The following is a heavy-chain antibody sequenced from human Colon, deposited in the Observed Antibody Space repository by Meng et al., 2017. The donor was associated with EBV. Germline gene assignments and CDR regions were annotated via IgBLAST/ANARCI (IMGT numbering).Heavy chain of an antibody. CDR2: IIHTGST. CDR3: ARRLAALDY. V-gene: IGHV4-4*02. J-gene: IGHJ4*02. CDR1: GDSISGDNW. Sequence: QVQLQESGPGLVKPSXXLSLTCTVSGDSISGDNWWSWVRQPTGKGLEWIGEIIHTGSTNYNPSLESRVTISIDNSKNQFSLTPTSVTAADTAVYYCARRLAALDYWGQGTLVTVSS. D-gene: IGHD6-19*01.